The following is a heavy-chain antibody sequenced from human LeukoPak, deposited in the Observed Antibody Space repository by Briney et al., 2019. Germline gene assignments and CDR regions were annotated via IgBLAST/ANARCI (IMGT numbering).Heavy chain of an antibody. Sequence: AGGSLRLSCAASGFTFSSYGMHWVRQATRKGLEWVSPIGATGDTYYPGSVKGRFTISRDNAKNSLYLQMNSLRAEDTAVYYCAKDGGSDPDAFDIWGQGTLVTVSS. CDR3: AKDGGSDPDAFDI. CDR2: IGATGDT. V-gene: IGHV3-13*01. D-gene: IGHD2-15*01. CDR1: GFTFSSYG. J-gene: IGHJ3*02.